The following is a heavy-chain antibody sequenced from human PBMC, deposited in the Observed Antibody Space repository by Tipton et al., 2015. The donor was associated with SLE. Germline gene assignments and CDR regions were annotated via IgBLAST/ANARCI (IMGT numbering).Heavy chain of an antibody. J-gene: IGHJ3*02. Sequence: TLSLTCTVSGGSISSYYWSWIRQPPGKGLEWIGYIYYSGSTNYNPSLKSRVTISVDTSKNQFSLKLSSVTAADTAVYYCARIFAYSSSWYGDAFDIWGQGTMVTVSS. D-gene: IGHD6-13*01. CDR3: ARIFAYSSSWYGDAFDI. CDR1: GGSISSYY. V-gene: IGHV4-59*12. CDR2: IYYSGST.